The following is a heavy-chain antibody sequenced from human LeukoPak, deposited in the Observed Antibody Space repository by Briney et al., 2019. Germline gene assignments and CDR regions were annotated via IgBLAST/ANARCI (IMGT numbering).Heavy chain of an antibody. J-gene: IGHJ4*02. Sequence: GGSLRLSCAASGFTFSSYSLNWVRQAPGKSLEWVSSINSASNFIYYADSVKGRFTISRDNAKNALYLQMNSLRAEDTAVYYCTRAPIECRGGSCYPYNFDYWGQGTLVTVSS. CDR3: TRAPIECRGGSCYPYNFDY. CDR2: INSASNFI. D-gene: IGHD2-15*01. V-gene: IGHV3-21*01. CDR1: GFTFSSYS.